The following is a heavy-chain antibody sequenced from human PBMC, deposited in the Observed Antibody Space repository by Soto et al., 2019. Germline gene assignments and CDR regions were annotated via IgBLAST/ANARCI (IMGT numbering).Heavy chain of an antibody. V-gene: IGHV4-39*01. Sequence: SETLSLTCTVSGGSICSSSYYWGWIRQPPGKGLEWIGSIYYSGSTYYNPSLKSRVTISVDTSKNQFSLKLSSVTAADTAVYYCARQKVSRFYGEVAFFDNWGLGTLVTVSS. J-gene: IGHJ4*02. D-gene: IGHD4-17*01. CDR2: IYYSGST. CDR3: ARQKVSRFYGEVAFFDN. CDR1: GGSICSSSYY.